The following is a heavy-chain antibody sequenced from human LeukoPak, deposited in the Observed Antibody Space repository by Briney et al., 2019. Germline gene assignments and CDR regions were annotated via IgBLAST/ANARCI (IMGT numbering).Heavy chain of an antibody. Sequence: ASVKVSCKASGYTFTSYDINWVRQATGQGPEWMGWMNPNSGNTGYAQKFQGRVTMTRNTSISTAYMELSSLRSEDTAVYYCARYCSSTSCYSYYYYYYGMDVWGQGTTVTVSS. CDR1: GYTFTSYD. D-gene: IGHD2-2*01. J-gene: IGHJ6*02. CDR2: MNPNSGNT. V-gene: IGHV1-8*01. CDR3: ARYCSSTSCYSYYYYYYGMDV.